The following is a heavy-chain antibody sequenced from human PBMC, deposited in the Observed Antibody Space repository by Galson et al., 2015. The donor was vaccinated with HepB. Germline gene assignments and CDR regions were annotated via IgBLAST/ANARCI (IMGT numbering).Heavy chain of an antibody. CDR3: ARGVSGSGDYLDYDYYFMDV. V-gene: IGHV3-30*03. CDR1: GFTFNFNG. J-gene: IGHJ6*03. Sequence: SLRLSCAASGFTFNFNGMHWVRQAPGKGLEWVAVVAYDGSNKYYADAVKGRFTISRDNSKNTLFLQMDSLRREDTAVYYCARGVSGSGDYLDYDYYFMDVWGKGTTVTVSS. D-gene: IGHD4-17*01. CDR2: VAYDGSNK.